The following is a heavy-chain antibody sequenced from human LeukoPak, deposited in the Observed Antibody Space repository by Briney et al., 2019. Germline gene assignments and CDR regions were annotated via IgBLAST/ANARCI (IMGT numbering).Heavy chain of an antibody. CDR3: ARHLSYGGWNL. D-gene: IGHD4-23*01. CDR2: INSDGDST. J-gene: IGHJ5*02. CDR1: GFAFNTYW. Sequence: PGGSLRLSCAASGFAFNTYWMHWVRQTPGKGLVWVSRINSDGDSTTYADPVKGRFTISRDNAKNTLFLQTSSLRAEDTALYYCARHLSYGGWNLWGQGTLVTVSS. V-gene: IGHV3-74*01.